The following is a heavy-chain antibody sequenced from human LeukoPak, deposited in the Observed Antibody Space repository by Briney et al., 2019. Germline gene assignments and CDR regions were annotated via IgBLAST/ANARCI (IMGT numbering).Heavy chain of an antibody. D-gene: IGHD3-22*01. CDR2: ISSDGGNR. Sequence: PGGSLRLSCAASGFTFSSYAMHWVRRAPGKALEWVATISSDGGNRYYSDSVKGRFTISRDNSKNTLYLQMNSLRAEDTAVYYCARGVDYYENSGTIDYWGQGTLVTVSS. V-gene: IGHV3-30-3*01. CDR1: GFTFSSYA. CDR3: ARGVDYYENSGTIDY. J-gene: IGHJ4*02.